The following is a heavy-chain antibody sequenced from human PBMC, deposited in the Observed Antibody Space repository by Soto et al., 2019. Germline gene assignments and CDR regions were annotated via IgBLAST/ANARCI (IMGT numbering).Heavy chain of an antibody. J-gene: IGHJ4*02. CDR2: MSYDGNNK. Sequence: PGGSLRLSCAASGFSFSTSAMHWVRQAPGKGLEWLAVMSYDGNNKYYGDSVKGRFTFSEDSSKNQFSLTLNSVTAADTAVYYCARGRDYGASLIDYWGQGTLVTVSS. V-gene: IGHV3-30*03. D-gene: IGHD4-17*01. CDR1: GFSFSTSA. CDR3: ARGRDYGASLIDY.